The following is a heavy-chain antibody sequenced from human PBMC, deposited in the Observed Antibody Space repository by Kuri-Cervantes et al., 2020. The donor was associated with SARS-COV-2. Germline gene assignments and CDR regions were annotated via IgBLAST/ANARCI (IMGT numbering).Heavy chain of an antibody. D-gene: IGHD1-1*01. CDR1: GYSFTSFW. J-gene: IGHJ5*02. V-gene: IGHV5-10-1*01. CDR3: AREMSESTSGSWFDP. CDR2: IDPSDSYT. Sequence: GESLKISCKGSGYSFTSFWISWVRQMPGKGLEWMGRIDPSDSYTHYNPSFQGHVTISADKSISTAYLEWSSLRASDTAMYFCAREMSESTSGSWFDPWGQGTQVTVSS.